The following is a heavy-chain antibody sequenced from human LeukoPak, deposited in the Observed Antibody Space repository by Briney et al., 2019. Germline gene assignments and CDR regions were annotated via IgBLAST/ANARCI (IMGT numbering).Heavy chain of an antibody. CDR2: ISSSGSTI. V-gene: IGHV3-48*03. Sequence: GGSLRLSCAASGFTFSSYEMNWVRQAPGKGLEWVSYISSSGSTIYYVDSVKGRFTISRDNAKNSLYLQMNSQRAEDTAVYYCARDGGYYDSSGYQIHFDYWGQGTLVTVSS. CDR3: ARDGGYYDSSGYQIHFDY. CDR1: GFTFSSYE. J-gene: IGHJ4*02. D-gene: IGHD3-22*01.